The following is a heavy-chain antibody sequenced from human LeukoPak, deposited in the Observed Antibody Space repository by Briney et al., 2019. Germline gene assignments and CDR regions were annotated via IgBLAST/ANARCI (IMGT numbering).Heavy chain of an antibody. V-gene: IGHV3-23*01. D-gene: IGHD1-26*01. CDR2: TSGSGGNT. Sequence: GGSLRLSCAASGFSFSNYAMSWVRQAPGQGLEWVPATSGSGGNTYYADSVKGRFTISRDNSKNTLYLQMNSLRAADTAVYYCAKAGGGSYFPYWGQGTLVTVSS. CDR3: AKAGGGSYFPY. J-gene: IGHJ4*02. CDR1: GFSFSNYA.